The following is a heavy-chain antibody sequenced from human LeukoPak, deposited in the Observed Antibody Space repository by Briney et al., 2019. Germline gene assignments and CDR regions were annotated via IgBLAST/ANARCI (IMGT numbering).Heavy chain of an antibody. J-gene: IGHJ4*02. CDR3: AKDPYEYSSSSVFFDY. CDR2: ISGSGGST. V-gene: IGHV3-23*01. CDR1: GFTFSSYA. D-gene: IGHD6-6*01. Sequence: GGSLRLSCAASGFTFSSYAMSWVRQAPGKGLEWVSAISGSGGSTYYADSVKGRFTISRDNSKNTLYLQMNSLRAEDTAVYYCAKDPYEYSSSSVFFDYWGQGTLVTVSS.